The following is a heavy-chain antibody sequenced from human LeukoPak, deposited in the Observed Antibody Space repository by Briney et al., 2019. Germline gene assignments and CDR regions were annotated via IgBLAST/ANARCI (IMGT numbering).Heavy chain of an antibody. CDR3: ARGLPSAY. V-gene: IGHV4-34*01. J-gene: IGHJ4*02. Sequence: PSETLSLTCAVYGGSLSGYYWSWIRQPPGKGLEWIGEINHSGSTNYNPSLKSRVTISVDTSKNQFSLKLSSVTAADTAVYYCARGLPSAYWGQGTLVTVSS. CDR1: GGSLSGYY. CDR2: INHSGST.